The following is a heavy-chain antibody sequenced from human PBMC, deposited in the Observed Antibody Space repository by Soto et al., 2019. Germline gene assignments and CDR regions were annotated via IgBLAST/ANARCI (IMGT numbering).Heavy chain of an antibody. V-gene: IGHV4-39*01. D-gene: IGHD6-13*01. Sequence: LQLQESGPGLVRPSEPLSLTCTVSGGSITSGTYYWGWIRQPPGKGLEWIGSLYYSGTTYYNPSLKSRITISVDTSQNQFSLTLGSVIAADTAVYYCAIVRPTSNWYSFDIWGQGIMVTVSS. CDR2: LYYSGTT. CDR1: GGSITSGTYY. CDR3: AIVRPTSNWYSFDI. J-gene: IGHJ3*02.